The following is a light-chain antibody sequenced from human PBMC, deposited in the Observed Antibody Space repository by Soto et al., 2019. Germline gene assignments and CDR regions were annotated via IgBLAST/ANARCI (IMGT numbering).Light chain of an antibody. J-gene: IGKJ2*01. Sequence: EIVMTQSPATLSVSPGERATLSCRASQSVSSNLAWYQQKPGQAPRLLIYGASTRATRMTARFSGSGSGTEFTLTISSLQSEDFAVYYCQQYNNWPPYTFGQGTKLEIK. CDR3: QQYNNWPPYT. CDR2: GAS. CDR1: QSVSSN. V-gene: IGKV3-15*01.